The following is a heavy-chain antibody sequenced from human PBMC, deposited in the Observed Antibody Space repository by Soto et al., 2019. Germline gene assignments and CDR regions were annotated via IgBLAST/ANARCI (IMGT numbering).Heavy chain of an antibody. CDR2: IDPSDSYT. V-gene: IGHV5-10-1*01. CDR3: STLADAFITFFVY. Sequence: GESLKISCKGSGYSFTSYWISWVRQMPGKGLEWMGRIDPSDSYTNYSPSFQGHVTISSDNSISTAYLQWSSLKASDTAIFFCSTLADAFITFFVYWGQGTLVTVSS. D-gene: IGHD3-3*01. CDR1: GYSFTSYW. J-gene: IGHJ4*02.